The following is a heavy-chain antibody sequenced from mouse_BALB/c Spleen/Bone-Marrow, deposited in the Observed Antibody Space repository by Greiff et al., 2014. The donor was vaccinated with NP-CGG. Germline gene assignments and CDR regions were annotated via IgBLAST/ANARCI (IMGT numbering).Heavy chain of an antibody. D-gene: IGHD1-1*01. CDR3: ARYYYGSSYFDY. V-gene: IGHV14-3*02. CDR2: IDPANGNT. J-gene: IGHJ2*01. Sequence: GPLKGSGGELLKPGASVKLFFTAFCFNIKDTYMHWGEQRPEQGLGGIGRIDPANGNTKYDPKFQGKATITADTSSNTAYLQLSSLTSEDTAVYYCARYYYGSSYFDYWGQGTTLTVSS. CDR1: CFNIKDTY.